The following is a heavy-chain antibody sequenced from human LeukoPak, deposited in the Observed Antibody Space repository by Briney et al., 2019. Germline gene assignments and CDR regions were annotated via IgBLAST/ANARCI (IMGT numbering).Heavy chain of an antibody. J-gene: IGHJ4*02. CDR3: ARGAGVGSYVPFDL. CDR1: GFTFSTYW. CDR2: IKQDGSDK. Sequence: GGSLRLSCAVSGFTFSTYWMTWVRQAPGKGLEWVANIKQDGSDKNYVDSVKGRFTISRDNARNSLYLQMNNVRDEDTAVYYCARGAGVGSYVPFDLWGPGTLVTVSS. D-gene: IGHD3-16*01. V-gene: IGHV3-7*04.